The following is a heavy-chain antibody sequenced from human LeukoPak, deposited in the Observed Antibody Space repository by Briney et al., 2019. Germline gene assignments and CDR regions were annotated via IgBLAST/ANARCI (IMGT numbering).Heavy chain of an antibody. CDR1: GFTFSDSW. Sequence: PGGSLRLSCAASGFTFSDSWMTWVRQAPGKGLEWVANINQDESDKYYADSVKGRFTISRDNAKNSLYVRMNSLRVEDTAVYYCARGHYGMDVWGQGTTVTVSS. V-gene: IGHV3-7*01. CDR2: INQDESDK. CDR3: ARGHYGMDV. J-gene: IGHJ6*02.